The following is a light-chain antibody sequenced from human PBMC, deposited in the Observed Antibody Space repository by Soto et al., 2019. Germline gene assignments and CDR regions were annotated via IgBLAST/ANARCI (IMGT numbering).Light chain of an antibody. CDR1: SSNIGAGYD. V-gene: IGLV1-40*01. J-gene: IGLJ1*01. Sequence: QSALTQPPSVSGAPGQRVTISCTGSSSNIGAGYDVHWYQQLPGTAPKLLIHANSNRPSGVPDRFSGYKSDTSASLAITGLQAEDEADYYCQSYDSSLSGFYVFGTGTKVTVL. CDR3: QSYDSSLSGFYV. CDR2: ANS.